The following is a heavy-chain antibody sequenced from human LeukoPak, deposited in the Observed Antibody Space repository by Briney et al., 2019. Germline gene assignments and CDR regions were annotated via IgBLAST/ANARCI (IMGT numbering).Heavy chain of an antibody. D-gene: IGHD3-22*01. CDR2: ISNDGGGT. J-gene: IGHJ5*02. Sequence: GGSLRLSCAASGFIFNNYGLIWVRQAPGKGLEWVSVISNDGGGTNYADFVKGRFTISRDNSKNTLFLQMNSLRAEDTALYYCAKDSSGYFVDLWGQGTLVTVSS. CDR1: GFIFNNYG. V-gene: IGHV3-23*01. CDR3: AKDSSGYFVDL.